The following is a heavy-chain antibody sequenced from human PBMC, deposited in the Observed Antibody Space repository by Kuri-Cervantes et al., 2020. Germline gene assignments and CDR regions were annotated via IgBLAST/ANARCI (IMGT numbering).Heavy chain of an antibody. J-gene: IGHJ5*02. CDR2: IYWDDDK. CDR1: GFSLSTSGVG. Sequence: SGPTLVKPTQTLTLTCTFSGFSLSTSGVGVGWIRQPPGKALEWLALIYWDDDKRYSPSLKSRLTITKDTSKNQVVLTMTNMDPVDTATYYCAHKSSRLLFLGYYNWFDPWGQGTLVTVSS. D-gene: IGHD2-21*02. CDR3: AHKSSRLLFLGYYNWFDP. V-gene: IGHV2-5*02.